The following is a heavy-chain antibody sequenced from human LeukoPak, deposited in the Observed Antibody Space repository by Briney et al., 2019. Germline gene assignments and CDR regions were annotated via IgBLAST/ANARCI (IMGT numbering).Heavy chain of an antibody. CDR3: ARGKNYYYGMDV. Sequence: GSVKVSCKASGYTFTSYDINWVRQATGQGLEWMGWMNPNSGNTGYAQKFQGRVTITRNTSISTAYMELSSLRSEDTAVYYCARGKNYYYGMDVWGQGTTVTVSS. CDR1: GYTFTSYD. CDR2: MNPNSGNT. V-gene: IGHV1-8*01. J-gene: IGHJ6*02.